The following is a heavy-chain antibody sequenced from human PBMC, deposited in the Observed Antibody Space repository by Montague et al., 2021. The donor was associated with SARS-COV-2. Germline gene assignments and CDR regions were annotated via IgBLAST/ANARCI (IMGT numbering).Heavy chain of an antibody. CDR3: AKHGPYTFDY. V-gene: IGHV3-23*01. CDR2: ISDSGVYT. Sequence: SLRLSCAASGFTFSSYAMSWVRQAPGKGLEWVSGISDSGVYTYYADSVKGRFTISRDNSKNTLYLQTNNLRAEDTAVYYCAKHGPYTFDYWGQGTLVTVSS. CDR1: GFTFSSYA. D-gene: IGHD2-2*02. J-gene: IGHJ4*02.